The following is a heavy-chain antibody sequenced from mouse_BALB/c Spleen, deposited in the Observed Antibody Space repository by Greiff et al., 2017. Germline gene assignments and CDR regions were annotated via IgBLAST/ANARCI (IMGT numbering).Heavy chain of an antibody. J-gene: IGHJ3*01. CDR2: IWAGGST. CDR3: ARDERAYYGSAWFAY. CDR1: GFSLTSYG. V-gene: IGHV2-9*02. D-gene: IGHD1-2*01. Sequence: VQRVESGPGLVAPSQSLSITCTVSGFSLTSYGVHWVRQPPGKGLEWLGVIWAGGSTNYNSALMSRLSISKDNSKSQVFLKMNSLQTDDTAMYYCARDERAYYGSAWFAYWGQGTLVTVSA.